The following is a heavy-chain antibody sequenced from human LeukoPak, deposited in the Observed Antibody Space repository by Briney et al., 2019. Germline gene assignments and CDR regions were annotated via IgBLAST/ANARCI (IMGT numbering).Heavy chain of an antibody. CDR2: INHSGST. CDR3: ARGIVRWFRAIDY. J-gene: IGHJ4*02. CDR1: GGSFSGYY. Sequence: PSETLSLTCAVYGGSFSGYYRSWIRQPPGKGLEWIGEINHSGSTNYNPSLKSRVTISVDTSKNQFSLKLSSVTAADTAVYYCARGIVRWFRAIDYWGQGTLVTVSS. V-gene: IGHV4-34*01. D-gene: IGHD4-23*01.